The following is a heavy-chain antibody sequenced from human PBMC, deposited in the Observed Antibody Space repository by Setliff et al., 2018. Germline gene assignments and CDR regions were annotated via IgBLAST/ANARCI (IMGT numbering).Heavy chain of an antibody. CDR1: GGSISSHY. CDR3: ARELDY. Sequence: PSETLSLTCTVSGGSISSHYWSWIRQPPGKGLEWIGSIYYSGSTNYNPSLKSRVTISLDTSRNQFSLKLRSVTAADTAVYYCARELDYWGQGTLVTVSS. V-gene: IGHV4-59*11. CDR2: IYYSGST. J-gene: IGHJ4*02.